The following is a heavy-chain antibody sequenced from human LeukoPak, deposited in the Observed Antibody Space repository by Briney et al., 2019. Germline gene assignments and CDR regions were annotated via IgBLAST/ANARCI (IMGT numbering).Heavy chain of an antibody. CDR3: TRGGELMNF. Sequence: SQTLSLTCTVSGGSVNSGNYYWTWIRQPAGKGLEWIGRIYTSGSTNYNPSLKSRVTISIDASKNQFSLRLSSVTAAVTAVYYRTRGGELMNFWGQGTLVTVSS. CDR2: IYTSGST. CDR1: GGSVNSGNYY. D-gene: IGHD1-26*01. V-gene: IGHV4-61*02. J-gene: IGHJ4*02.